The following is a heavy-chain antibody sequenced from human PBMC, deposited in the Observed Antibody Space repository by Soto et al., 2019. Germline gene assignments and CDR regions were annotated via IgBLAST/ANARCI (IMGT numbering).Heavy chain of an antibody. CDR2: IWYDGSNK. J-gene: IGHJ4*02. CDR1: GFTFSSYG. V-gene: IGHV3-33*01. D-gene: IGHD3-10*01. Sequence: QVQLVESGGGVVQPGRSLRLSCAASGFTFSSYGMHWVHQAPGKGLEWVAVIWYDGSNKYYADSVKGRFTISRDNSKNTLYLQMNSLRAEDTAVYYCAAARRRFGELGDYWGQGTLVTVSS. CDR3: AAARRRFGELGDY.